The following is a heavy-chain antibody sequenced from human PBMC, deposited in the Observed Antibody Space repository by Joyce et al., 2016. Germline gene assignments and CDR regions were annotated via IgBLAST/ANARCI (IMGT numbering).Heavy chain of an antibody. CDR2: INGNGVYT. D-gene: IGHD5-18*01. CDR1: GFTFSSQA. J-gene: IGHJ5*02. CDR3: AKSGRNSYGYSGS. V-gene: IGHV3-23*01. Sequence: EVQLLESGGGLVQPGGSRRLSCAASGFTFSSQAMNWVSQTPGKGLEWVSGINGNGVYTYYADSVKGRFTISRDNSKNTLYRQMNSLRAEDTAVYYCAKSGRNSYGYSGSWGQGTLVTVSS.